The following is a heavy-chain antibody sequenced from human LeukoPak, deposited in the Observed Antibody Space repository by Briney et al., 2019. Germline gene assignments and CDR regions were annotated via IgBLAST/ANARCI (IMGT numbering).Heavy chain of an antibody. CDR3: AKDSLRTVPKASFDY. V-gene: IGHV3-64*01. J-gene: IGHJ4*02. D-gene: IGHD2-2*01. CDR1: GFTFSSYA. Sequence: GGSLRLSCAASGFTFSSYAMHWVRQAPGKGLEYVSAISSNGGSTYYANSVKGRFTISRDNSKNTLFLQMNSLRAEDRAVYYCAKDSLRTVPKASFDYWGQGTLVTVSS. CDR2: ISSNGGST.